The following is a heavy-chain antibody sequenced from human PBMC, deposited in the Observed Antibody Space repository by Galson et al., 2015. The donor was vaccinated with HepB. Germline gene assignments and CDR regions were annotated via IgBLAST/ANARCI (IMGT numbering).Heavy chain of an antibody. J-gene: IGHJ4*02. CDR1: GFTFSSYA. CDR3: ARTRYDSSGYYYEDFDY. Sequence: SLRLSCAASGFTFSSYAMSWVRQAPGKGLAWVSGISGSGGSTYYADSVKGRFTISRDNSKNTLYLQMNSLRAEDTAVYYCARTRYDSSGYYYEDFDYWGQGTLVTVSS. CDR2: ISGSGGST. D-gene: IGHD3-22*01. V-gene: IGHV3-23*01.